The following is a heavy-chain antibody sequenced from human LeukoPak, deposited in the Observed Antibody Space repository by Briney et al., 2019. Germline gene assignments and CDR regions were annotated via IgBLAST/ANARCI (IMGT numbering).Heavy chain of an antibody. CDR1: GFTFSSYD. CDR2: ITSSGSTI. CDR3: AKGQELDDGVFDS. J-gene: IGHJ4*02. Sequence: GGSLRLSCAASGFTFSSYDMNWVRQAPGKGLEWVSYITSSGSTIYYADSVKGRFTISRDNSKNTLYLQMNSLRVEDTAIYYCAKGQELDDGVFDSWGQGTLVTVSS. D-gene: IGHD1-1*01. V-gene: IGHV3-48*03.